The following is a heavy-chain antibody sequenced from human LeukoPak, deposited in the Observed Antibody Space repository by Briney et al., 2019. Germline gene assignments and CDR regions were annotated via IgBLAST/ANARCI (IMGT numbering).Heavy chain of an antibody. V-gene: IGHV3-30*18. CDR2: ISYDGSNK. CDR3: AKDHGYSSSPSDY. J-gene: IGHJ4*02. CDR1: GFTFSSYG. D-gene: IGHD6-13*01. Sequence: PGGSLRLSSAASGFTFSSYGMHWVRQAPGKGLEWVAVISYDGSNKYYADSVKGRFTISRDNSKNTLYLQMNSLRAEDTAVYYCAKDHGYSSSPSDYWGQGTLVTVSS.